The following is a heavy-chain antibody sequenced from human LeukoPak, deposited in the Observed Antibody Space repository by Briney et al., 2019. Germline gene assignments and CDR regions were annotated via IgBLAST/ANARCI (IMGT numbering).Heavy chain of an antibody. J-gene: IGHJ4*02. CDR1: GGSVSSGSYY. Sequence: SETLSLTCTVSGGSVSSGSYYWSWIRQPPGKGLEWIGYIYYSGSTNYNPSPKSRVTISVDTSKNQFSLKLSSVTAADTAVYYCARVPYRQSYWGPFDYWGQGTLVTVSS. D-gene: IGHD2-21*01. CDR2: IYYSGST. V-gene: IGHV4-61*01. CDR3: ARVPYRQSYWGPFDY.